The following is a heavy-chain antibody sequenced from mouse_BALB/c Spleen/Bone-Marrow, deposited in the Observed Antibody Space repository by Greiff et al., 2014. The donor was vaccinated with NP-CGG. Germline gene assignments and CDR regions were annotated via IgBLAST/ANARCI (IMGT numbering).Heavy chain of an antibody. CDR1: GFSLTTYV. CDR3: ATSLLWPAMDY. D-gene: IGHD1-2*01. Sequence: QVQLQQSGPGLVAPSQSLSITCTVSGFSLTTYVLHWVRQPPGKALEWLVVIWSDGSTTYNSALKSRLSISKDNSKSQVFLKMSSLQTDDTAMYYCATSLLWPAMDYWGQGTSVTVSS. CDR2: IWSDGST. V-gene: IGHV2-6*02. J-gene: IGHJ4*01.